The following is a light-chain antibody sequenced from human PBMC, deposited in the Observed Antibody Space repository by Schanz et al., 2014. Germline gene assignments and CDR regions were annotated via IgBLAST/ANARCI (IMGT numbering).Light chain of an antibody. J-gene: IGKJ5*01. CDR2: AAS. Sequence: EIVLTQSPGTLSLSPGERATLSCRASQSVSSSYLAWYQQKPGQAPRLLIYAASIRATGTPARFSGSGSATEFTLTISRLEPEDFAVYYCQQRNNWPLTFGQGTRLEIK. V-gene: IGKV3D-20*02. CDR1: QSVSSSY. CDR3: QQRNNWPLT.